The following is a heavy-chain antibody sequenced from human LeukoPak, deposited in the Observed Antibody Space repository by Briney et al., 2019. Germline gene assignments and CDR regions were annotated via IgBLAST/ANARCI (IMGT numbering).Heavy chain of an antibody. V-gene: IGHV1-18*01. D-gene: IGHD2-15*01. CDR1: GYTFTSYG. Sequence: ASVKVSCKASGYTFTSYGISWGRQAPGQGLEWMGWISAYNGNTNYAQKLQGRVTMTTDTSTSTAYMELRSLRSDDTAVYYCARGDIVVVVAATGDAFDIWGQGTMVTVSS. J-gene: IGHJ3*02. CDR2: ISAYNGNT. CDR3: ARGDIVVVVAATGDAFDI.